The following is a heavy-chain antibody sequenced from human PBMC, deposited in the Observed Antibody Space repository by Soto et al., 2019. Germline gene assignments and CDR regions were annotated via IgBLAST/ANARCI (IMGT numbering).Heavy chain of an antibody. D-gene: IGHD6-19*01. J-gene: IGHJ4*02. Sequence: EVQLLESGGGLVQPGGSLRLSGLGSGFFFSSFTMPWVRQAPGKGLEWVSSFSATSENTYYADSVRGRFTISRDNSKNTLFLQMNSLTTEDTAMYYCAKARDQQWVRLPFDYWGQGILVIVSS. V-gene: IGHV3-23*01. CDR1: GFFFSSFT. CDR3: AKARDQQWVRLPFDY. CDR2: FSATSENT.